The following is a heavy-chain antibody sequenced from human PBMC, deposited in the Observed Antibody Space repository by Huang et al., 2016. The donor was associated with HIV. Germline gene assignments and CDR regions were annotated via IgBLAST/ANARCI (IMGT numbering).Heavy chain of an antibody. J-gene: IGHJ4*02. D-gene: IGHD6-6*01. V-gene: IGHV5-51*01. Sequence: VQLVQSGAEVEKPGESLKISCKGSGYSFSSYWIAWVRQMPGKGLEWMGIIFPDDSDTTYSPSCEGQVTIAADKSIGTAYLQWSSLKASDTAMYYCARRFSSSSGYFDYWGQGSLVTVSS. CDR1: GYSFSSYW. CDR3: ARRFSSSSGYFDY. CDR2: IFPDDSDT.